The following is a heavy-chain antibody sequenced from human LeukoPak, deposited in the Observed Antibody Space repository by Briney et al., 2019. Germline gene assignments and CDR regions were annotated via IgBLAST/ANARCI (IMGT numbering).Heavy chain of an antibody. D-gene: IGHD2-15*01. CDR1: GGSISSSSYY. CDR2: IYYSGST. V-gene: IGHV4-39*07. J-gene: IGHJ4*02. CDR3: AREAQSARRVVVAATLGY. Sequence: PSETLSLTCTVSGGSISSSSYYWGWIRQPPGKGLEWIGSIYYSGSTYYNPSLKSRVTISVDTSKNQFSLKLSSVTAADTAVYYCAREAQSARRVVVAATLGYWGQGTLVTVSS.